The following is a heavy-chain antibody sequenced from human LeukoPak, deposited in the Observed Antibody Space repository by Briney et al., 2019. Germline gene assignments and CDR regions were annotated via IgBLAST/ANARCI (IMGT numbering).Heavy chain of an antibody. V-gene: IGHV6-1*01. J-gene: IGHJ3*01. CDR3: ARGGQGDGYSADEAFDF. Sequence: SQTLSLTCAISGDSVSSNSAAWNWIRQSPTRGLEWLGRTYYRSKWYNDYAVSVKSRITINPDTSKNQFSLQLNSVTPEDTAVYYCARGGQGDGYSADEAFDFWGQGTMVTVS. CDR2: TYYRSKWYN. D-gene: IGHD5-24*01. CDR1: GDSVSSNSAA.